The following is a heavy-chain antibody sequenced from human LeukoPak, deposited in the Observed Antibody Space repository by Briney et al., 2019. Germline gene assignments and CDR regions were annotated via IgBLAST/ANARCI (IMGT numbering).Heavy chain of an antibody. V-gene: IGHV3-9*01. J-gene: IGHJ6*02. CDR3: AKDQDYYYYYGMDV. Sequence: QAGGSLRLSCAASGFTFDDYAMDWVRQARGKGLGWDSGISWKRGSIGYAECVKGRFPISRDNAKNYLYLQTDSLRPEHTALYDCAKDQDYYYYYGMDVWVQATTVTVPS. CDR1: GFTFDDYA. CDR2: ISWKRGSI.